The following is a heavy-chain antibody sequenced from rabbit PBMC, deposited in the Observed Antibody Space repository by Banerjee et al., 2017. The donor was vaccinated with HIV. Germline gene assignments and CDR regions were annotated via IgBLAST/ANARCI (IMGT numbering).Heavy chain of an antibody. CDR1: GFSFSSYH. D-gene: IGHD1-1*01. CDR3: ARDMASNTGYVFNL. J-gene: IGHJ4*01. V-gene: IGHV1S40*01. CDR2: IYVGSSGST. Sequence: QSLEESGGDLVKPGASLTLTCTASGFSFSSYHMCWVRQAPGKGLEWIACIYVGSSGSTYYASWAKGRFTISKTSSTAVTLQMTSLTVADTATYFCARDMASNTGYVFNLWGQGTLVTVS.